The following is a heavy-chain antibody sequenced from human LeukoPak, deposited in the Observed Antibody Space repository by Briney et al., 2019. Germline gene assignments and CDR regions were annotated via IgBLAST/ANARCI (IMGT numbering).Heavy chain of an antibody. Sequence: SETLSLTCTVSGGSISSFYWSWIQQPAGKGLEWIGRIYTSGSTNYNPSLKSRVTMSVDTSKNQFSLKLSSVTAADTAVYYCARGSPTMIVDYWGQGTLVTVSS. D-gene: IGHD3-22*01. J-gene: IGHJ4*02. CDR3: ARGSPTMIVDY. CDR2: IYTSGST. V-gene: IGHV4-4*07. CDR1: GGSISSFY.